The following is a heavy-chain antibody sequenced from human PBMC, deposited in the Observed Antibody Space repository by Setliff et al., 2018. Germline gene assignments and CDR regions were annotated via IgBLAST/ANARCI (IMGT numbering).Heavy chain of an antibody. J-gene: IGHJ5*02. CDR1: GYSISSGYY. Sequence: SETLSLTCAVSGYSISSGYYWGWIRQPPGKGLEWIGSIYHSGSTYYNPSLKSRVTISVDTSKNQFSLKLSSVTAADTAVYYCARSKSSSGWLNWFDPWGQGTLVTVSS. CDR2: IYHSGST. CDR3: ARSKSSSGWLNWFDP. V-gene: IGHV4-38-2*01. D-gene: IGHD6-19*01.